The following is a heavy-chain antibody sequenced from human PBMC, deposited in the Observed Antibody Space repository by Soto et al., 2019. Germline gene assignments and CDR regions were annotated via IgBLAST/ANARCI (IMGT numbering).Heavy chain of an antibody. Sequence: XESLKISCKGSGDSFFSHWIGWVRQMPGKGLEWVGIIYPADSETRYSPSFQGQVTISVDKSINTAYLQWSSLKASDTAMYYCARRPWLSGYYDYWGQGTLVTVSS. CDR1: GDSFFSHW. J-gene: IGHJ4*02. D-gene: IGHD3-22*01. CDR3: ARRPWLSGYYDY. CDR2: IYPADSET. V-gene: IGHV5-51*01.